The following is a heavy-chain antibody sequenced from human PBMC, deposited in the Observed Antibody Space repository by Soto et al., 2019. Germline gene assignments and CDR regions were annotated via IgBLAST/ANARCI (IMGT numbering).Heavy chain of an antibody. CDR1: GYTFTSYG. CDR2: INPNSGGT. CDR3: ARAPKVYGSSLAT. D-gene: IGHD6-6*01. J-gene: IGHJ5*02. Sequence: SAKVSCKASGYTFTSYGTSRARQAPGQGLEWMGRINPNSGGTNYAKKFQGRVTMTRDTSISTSYMELSRLRSDETAVYYCARAPKVYGSSLATWGQGTLVTVSS. V-gene: IGHV1-2*06.